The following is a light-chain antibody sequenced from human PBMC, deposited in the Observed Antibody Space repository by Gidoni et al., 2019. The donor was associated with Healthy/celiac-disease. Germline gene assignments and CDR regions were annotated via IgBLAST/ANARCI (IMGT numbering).Light chain of an antibody. CDR2: GAS. CDR3: QQYNNWPPVT. V-gene: IGKV3-15*01. Sequence: EIVMTQSPATLSVSRGERATLSCRASQSVSSNLAWYQQKPGQAPRLLIYGASTRATGIPARFSGSGSGTEFTLTISSLQSEDFAVYYCQQYNNWPPVTFXQXTKLEIK. J-gene: IGKJ2*01. CDR1: QSVSSN.